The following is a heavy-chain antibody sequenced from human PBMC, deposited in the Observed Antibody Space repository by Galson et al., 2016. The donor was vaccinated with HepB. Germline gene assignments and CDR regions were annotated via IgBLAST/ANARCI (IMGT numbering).Heavy chain of an antibody. CDR2: IYWDDDK. D-gene: IGHD3-16*02. Sequence: PALVKPTQTLTLTCTFSGFSLSTSGVGVGWIRQPPGKALEWLALIYWDDDKRYNPSLKNRLTITKDTSKNQVVLTMANMAPVDTATYFCAHRLEGLGDLSPRIGAFDIWGLGTMVTVSS. V-gene: IGHV2-5*02. CDR1: GFSLSTSGVG. J-gene: IGHJ3*02. CDR3: AHRLEGLGDLSPRIGAFDI.